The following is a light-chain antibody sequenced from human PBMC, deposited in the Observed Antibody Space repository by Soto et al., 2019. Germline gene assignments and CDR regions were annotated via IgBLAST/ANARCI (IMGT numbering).Light chain of an antibody. V-gene: IGKV3-15*01. J-gene: IGKJ1*01. Sequence: EIVMTQSPCTLSVSPGERATLSCRASQSVSSNLAWYQQKPGQAPRLLIYGASTRATGIPARFSGSRSGTEFTLTISSLQSEDFAVYYCQQYNNWPRTFGQGTKVEIK. CDR2: GAS. CDR3: QQYNNWPRT. CDR1: QSVSSN.